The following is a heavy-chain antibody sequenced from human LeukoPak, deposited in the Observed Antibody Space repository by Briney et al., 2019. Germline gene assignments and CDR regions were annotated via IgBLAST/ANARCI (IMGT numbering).Heavy chain of an antibody. CDR1: GLTVSSNH. D-gene: IGHD5-12*01. CDR2: IYGGADT. V-gene: IGHV3-53*05. Sequence: GGSLRLSCAASGLTVSSNHMSWVRQAPGKGLEWISVIYGGADTYYADSVKGRFTISRDNAKNTLYLQMNSLRAEDTAVYYCARRGPGYSGYEMRGYYFDYWGQGTLVTVSS. CDR3: ARRGPGYSGYEMRGYYFDY. J-gene: IGHJ4*02.